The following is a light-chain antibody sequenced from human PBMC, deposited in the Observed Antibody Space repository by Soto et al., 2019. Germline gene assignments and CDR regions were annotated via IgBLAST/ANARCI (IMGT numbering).Light chain of an antibody. CDR2: DAS. Sequence: DIQMTQSPSSLSSSVGDIVTITCQASHDIINYLNWYQQKPGEAPRLLIYDASNLETGVPSRFSGSGSGTDFTLTISSLEPEDVAAYYCQQRMNWPLTFGQGTRLEI. V-gene: IGKV1-33*01. J-gene: IGKJ5*01. CDR3: QQRMNWPLT. CDR1: HDIINY.